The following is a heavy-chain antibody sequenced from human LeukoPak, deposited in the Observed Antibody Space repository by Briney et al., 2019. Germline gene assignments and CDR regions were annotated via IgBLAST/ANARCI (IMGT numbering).Heavy chain of an antibody. CDR2: NSYGGNT. Sequence: SETLSLTCAVSGDSISSGGYWWSWIRQHPGKGPEWIGDNSYGGNTYYNPSLKSRVAISAGTPKNHFSLKLSSTTAADTAVYYCARAPVATPSEFDYWGQGTLVTVSS. V-gene: IGHV4-31*11. J-gene: IGHJ4*02. CDR3: ARAPVATPSEFDY. D-gene: IGHD5-12*01. CDR1: GDSISSGGYW.